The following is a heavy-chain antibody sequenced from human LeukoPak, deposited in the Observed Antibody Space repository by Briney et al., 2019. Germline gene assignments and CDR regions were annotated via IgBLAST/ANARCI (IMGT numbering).Heavy chain of an antibody. CDR1: GFPVNSTY. CDR3: ARDKKRNSYGHNYYGMDV. D-gene: IGHD5-18*01. J-gene: IGHJ6*02. V-gene: IGHV3-66*02. CDR2: IHSGGST. Sequence: GGSLRLSCVASGFPVNSTYMNWVRQAPGKGLEWVSVIHSGGSTYYADSVKGRFTISRDTSKNMLYLQMNSLRPEDTALYYCARDKKRNSYGHNYYGMDVWGQGTTVTASS.